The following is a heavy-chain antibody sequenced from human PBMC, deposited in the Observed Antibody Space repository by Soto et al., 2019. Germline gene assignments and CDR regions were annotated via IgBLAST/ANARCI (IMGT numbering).Heavy chain of an antibody. CDR2: IYYSGST. D-gene: IGHD5-12*01. J-gene: IGHJ6*02. CDR1: GGSINNYY. CDR3: ARENLRSRMDV. Sequence: SETLSLTCTVSGGSINNYYWSWIRQPPGKGLEWIGYIYYSGSTNYSPSLKRRVTISVDTSKNQFSLKLRSVTAADTAVYYCARENLRSRMDVWGQGTTVTVSS. V-gene: IGHV4-59*01.